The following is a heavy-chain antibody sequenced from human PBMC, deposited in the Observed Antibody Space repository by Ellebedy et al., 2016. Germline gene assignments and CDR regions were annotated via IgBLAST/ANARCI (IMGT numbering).Heavy chain of an antibody. CDR1: GGSISSYY. CDR2: IYYSGST. J-gene: IGHJ5*02. Sequence: SETLSLTXTVSGGSISSYYWSWIRQPPGKGLEWIGYIYYSGSTNYNPSLKSRVTISVDTSKNQFSLKLSSVTAADTAVYYCARVSSSWHSWFNPWGQGTLVTVSS. V-gene: IGHV4-59*13. CDR3: ARVSSSWHSWFNP. D-gene: IGHD6-6*01.